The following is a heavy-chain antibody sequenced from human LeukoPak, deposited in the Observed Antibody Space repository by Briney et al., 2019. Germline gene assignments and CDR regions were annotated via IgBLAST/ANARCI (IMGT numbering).Heavy chain of an antibody. CDR3: ASTREHYCSGGSCYQSLVFDY. CDR2: IYYSGST. Sequence: SETLSLTCTVSGGSISSGSYYWSWIRQPPGKGLEWIGRIYYSGSTYYNPSIKSRVTISVDTSKNQFSLKLSSVTAADTAVYYCASTREHYCSGGSCYQSLVFDYWGQGTLVTVSS. J-gene: IGHJ4*02. V-gene: IGHV4-39*01. CDR1: GGSISSGSYY. D-gene: IGHD2-15*01.